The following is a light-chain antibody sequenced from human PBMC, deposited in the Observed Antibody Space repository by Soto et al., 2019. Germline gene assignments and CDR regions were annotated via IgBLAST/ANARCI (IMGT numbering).Light chain of an antibody. Sequence: EIVLTQSPATLSLSPGERVTLSCRASQSFSSYLAWYQQKPGQAPRLLIYDASKRATGIPARFSGRGSRTEFTLSISSLEPEDFAVYYGQQRSNWPPVITFGQGTRLEIK. CDR1: QSFSSY. J-gene: IGKJ5*01. V-gene: IGKV3-11*01. CDR2: DAS. CDR3: QQRSNWPPVIT.